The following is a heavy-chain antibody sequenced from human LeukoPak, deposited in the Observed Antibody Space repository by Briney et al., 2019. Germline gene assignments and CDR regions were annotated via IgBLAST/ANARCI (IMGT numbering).Heavy chain of an antibody. Sequence: GGSLRLSCAASGFTFSSYSMNWVRQAPGKGLEWVSYISSSSSTIYYADSVKGRFTTSRDNAKNSLYLQMNSLRAEDTAVYYCARGSTYYDSSGQVPFDYWGQGTLVTVSS. CDR3: ARGSTYYDSSGQVPFDY. CDR2: ISSSSSTI. D-gene: IGHD3-22*01. J-gene: IGHJ4*02. CDR1: GFTFSSYS. V-gene: IGHV3-48*01.